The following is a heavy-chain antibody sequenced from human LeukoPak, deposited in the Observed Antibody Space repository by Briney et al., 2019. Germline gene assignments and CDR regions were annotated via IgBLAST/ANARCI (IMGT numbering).Heavy chain of an antibody. Sequence: GGSLRLSCAASGDIFSNYPMHWRRQAPGKGLEWVALISYDGSDKYYGDSVKGRFTISRDNSKNTLYLQMNSLRAEDTAVYYCTCVHTADYNIDNWGQGTLVTVSS. CDR2: ISYDGSDK. V-gene: IGHV3-30*03. CDR1: GDIFSNYP. J-gene: IGHJ4*02. D-gene: IGHD4-11*01. CDR3: TCVHTADYNIDN.